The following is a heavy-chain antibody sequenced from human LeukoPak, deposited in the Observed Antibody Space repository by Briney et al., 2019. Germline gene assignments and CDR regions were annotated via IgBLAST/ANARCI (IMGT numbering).Heavy chain of an antibody. CDR1: GFTFSSYG. V-gene: IGHV3-30*18. D-gene: IGHD2-15*01. J-gene: IGHJ6*02. Sequence: PGRSLRLSCAASGFTFSSYGMHWVRQAPGKGLEWVAVISYDGSNKYYADSVKGRFTISRDNSKNTLYLQMNSLRAEDTAVYYCAKDLGYCNGGSCYLGMDVWGQGTTVTVSS. CDR2: ISYDGSNK. CDR3: AKDLGYCNGGSCYLGMDV.